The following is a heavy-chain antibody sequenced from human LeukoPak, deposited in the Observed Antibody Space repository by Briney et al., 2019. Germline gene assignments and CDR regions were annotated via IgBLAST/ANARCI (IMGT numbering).Heavy chain of an antibody. Sequence: PSETLSLTCAISGGSISSGNWWNWVRQPPGKGLEWIGEIYQSGSTNYNPSLKSRVTISVDTSKNQFSLKLSSVTAADTAVYYCARGRTPMVYAIQWPRTRTYFDYWGQGTLVTVSS. CDR2: IYQSGST. J-gene: IGHJ4*02. D-gene: IGHD2-8*01. CDR1: GGSISSGNW. CDR3: ARGRTPMVYAIQWPRTRTYFDY. V-gene: IGHV4-4*02.